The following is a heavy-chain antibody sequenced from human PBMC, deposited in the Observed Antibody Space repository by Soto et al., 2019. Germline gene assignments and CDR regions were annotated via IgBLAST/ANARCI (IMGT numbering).Heavy chain of an antibody. V-gene: IGHV3-30*04. CDR3: ARAPQTASRGIAAAGDY. J-gene: IGHJ4*02. CDR2: ISYDGSNK. D-gene: IGHD6-13*01. Sequence: GESLKISCAASGFTFSSYAMHWVRQAPGKGLEWVAVISYDGSNKYYADSVKGRFTISRDNSKNTLYLQMNSLRAEDTAVYYCARAPQTASRGIAAAGDYWGQGTLVTVSS. CDR1: GFTFSSYA.